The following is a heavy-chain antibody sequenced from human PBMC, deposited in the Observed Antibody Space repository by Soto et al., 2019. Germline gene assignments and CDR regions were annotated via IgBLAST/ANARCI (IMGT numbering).Heavy chain of an antibody. Sequence: AGSLGLSCAASGFTFSSYSMNWVRKAPGKGLEWVSSISSSSSYIYYADSVKGRFTISRDNAKNSLYLQMNSLRAEDTAVYYCARAPGGNSLYYYYGMDVWGQGTTVTVSS. CDR2: ISSSSSYI. CDR1: GFTFSSYS. CDR3: ARAPGGNSLYYYYGMDV. D-gene: IGHD2-21*02. V-gene: IGHV3-21*01. J-gene: IGHJ6*02.